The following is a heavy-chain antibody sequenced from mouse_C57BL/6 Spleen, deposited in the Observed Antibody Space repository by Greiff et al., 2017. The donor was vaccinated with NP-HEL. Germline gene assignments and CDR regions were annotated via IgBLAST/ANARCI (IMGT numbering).Heavy chain of an antibody. D-gene: IGHD1-1*01. CDR2: ISDGGSYT. J-gene: IGHJ1*03. Sequence: EVQLVESGGGLVKPGGSLKLSCAASGFTFSSYAMSWVRQTPEKRLEWVATISDGGSYTYYPDNVKGRFTISRDNAKNNLYLQMSHLKSEDTAMYYCARVGITTVVGYFDVWGTGTTVTVSS. CDR3: ARVGITTVVGYFDV. CDR1: GFTFSSYA. V-gene: IGHV5-4*01.